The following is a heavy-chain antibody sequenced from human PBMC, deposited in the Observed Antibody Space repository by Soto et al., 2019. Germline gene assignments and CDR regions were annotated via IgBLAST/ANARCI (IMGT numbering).Heavy chain of an antibody. D-gene: IGHD3-16*01. CDR3: ARPKGGAFDI. Sequence: PGGSLRLSCAASGFSFSAYSMNWVRQAPGKGLEWVSSITNTGAYIYYVDSVQGRFTISRDNAKNSLYLQMNNLRAEDTAVYYCARPKGGAFDIWGQGTMVTVSS. CDR2: ITNTGAYI. V-gene: IGHV3-21*01. J-gene: IGHJ3*02. CDR1: GFSFSAYS.